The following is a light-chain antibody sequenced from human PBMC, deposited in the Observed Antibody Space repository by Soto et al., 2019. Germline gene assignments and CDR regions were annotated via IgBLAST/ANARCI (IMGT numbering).Light chain of an antibody. CDR2: SNN. Sequence: QSVLTQPPSASGTPGQRVTISCSGSSSNIGSNTVNWYQQLPGTAPKLLIYSNNQRPSGVPDRFSGAKSGTSGSLAISGLHSEDEADDYCAAWDDSLNGVVFGGGTKLTVL. J-gene: IGLJ2*01. CDR1: SSNIGSNT. CDR3: AAWDDSLNGVV. V-gene: IGLV1-44*01.